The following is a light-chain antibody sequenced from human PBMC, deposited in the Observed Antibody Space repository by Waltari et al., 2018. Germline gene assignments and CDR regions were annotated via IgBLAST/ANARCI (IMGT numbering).Light chain of an antibody. CDR1: SSNIGSNS. CDR3: TVWDDSLSGRV. J-gene: IGLJ3*02. V-gene: IGLV1-47*01. CDR2: RNN. Sequence: QSVLTPPPSASGTPGQRVTISCSGSSSNIGSNSVYWYQQLPGTAPKLLIYRNNQRPSGVPDRFSGSKSGTSVSLAISGPRSEDEADYYCTVWDDSLSGRVFGGGTKLTVL.